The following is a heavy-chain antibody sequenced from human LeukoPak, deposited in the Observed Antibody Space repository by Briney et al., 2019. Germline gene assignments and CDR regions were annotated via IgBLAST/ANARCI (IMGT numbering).Heavy chain of an antibody. J-gene: IGHJ3*01. CDR1: GYRFNAYW. D-gene: IGHD3-22*01. Sequence: GESLKISCKCSGYRFNAYWIAWVRQMPGKGLEWMGIIYPDDPDTRYSPSFQGQVTISADKYVRTAYLQWSSLKASDTAMYYCARPNITSYYDSRGYDAFDVWGQGTMVTVSS. CDR3: ARPNITSYYDSRGYDAFDV. V-gene: IGHV5-51*01. CDR2: IYPDDPDT.